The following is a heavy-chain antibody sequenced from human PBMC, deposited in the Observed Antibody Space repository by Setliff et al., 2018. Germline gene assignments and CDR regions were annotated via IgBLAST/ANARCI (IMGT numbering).Heavy chain of an antibody. CDR2: INYYGSIFDDGTTYST. CDR3: ARMSGFQYMDV. D-gene: IGHD3-3*01. V-gene: IGHV4-39*07. CDR1: GGSISNSTFY. Sequence: SETLSLTCTVSGGSISNSTFYWGWIRQPPGKGLEWIGSINYYGSIFDDGTTYSTYYNPSLKGRATISIDTSKDQFSLSLTSVTAEDTAVYYCARMSGFQYMDVWGKGTTVTVSS. J-gene: IGHJ6*03.